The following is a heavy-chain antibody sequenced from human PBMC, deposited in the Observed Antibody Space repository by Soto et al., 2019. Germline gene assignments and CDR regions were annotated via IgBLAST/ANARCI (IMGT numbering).Heavy chain of an antibody. CDR2: IYHSGST. CDR3: ARFSSGYYSDDDAFDI. CDR1: GGSVSSGSYY. J-gene: IGHJ3*02. D-gene: IGHD3-22*01. V-gene: IGHV4-39*07. Sequence: SETLSLTCTVSGGSVSSGSYYWSWVRQPPGKGLEWIGEIYHSGSTNYNPSLKSRVTISVYKSKNQFSLKLSSVTAADTAVYYCARFSSGYYSDDDAFDIWGQGTMVTVSS.